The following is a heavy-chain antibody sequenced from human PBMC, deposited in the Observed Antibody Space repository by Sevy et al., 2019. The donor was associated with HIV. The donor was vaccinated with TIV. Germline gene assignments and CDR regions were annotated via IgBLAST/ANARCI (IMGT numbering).Heavy chain of an antibody. CDR2: LSFGCGEI. D-gene: IGHD2-8*01. CDR1: GFTFSKYS. Sequence: GGSLLSCAASGFTFSKYSMSWVRQPPGTGLEWVSTLSFGCGEINYADSVKGRFTISRDNSKSSVYLQMNNLRPEDTAVYYCAREGCTKPHDYWGQGTLVTVSS. CDR3: AREGCTKPHDY. J-gene: IGHJ4*02. V-gene: IGHV3-23*01.